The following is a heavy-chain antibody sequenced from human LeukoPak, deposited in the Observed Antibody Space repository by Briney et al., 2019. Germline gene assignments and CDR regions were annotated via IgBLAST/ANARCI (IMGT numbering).Heavy chain of an antibody. CDR3: AKELELTPFDY. Sequence: PGGSLRLSCAASGFAFSRHGIHWVRQAPGKGLEWVSAISGSGDSTYYADSVKGRFATSRDNSKNTLYLQMNSLRADDTAVYYCAKELELTPFDYWGQGTLVTVSS. D-gene: IGHD1-26*01. J-gene: IGHJ4*02. V-gene: IGHV3-23*01. CDR1: GFAFSRHG. CDR2: ISGSGDST.